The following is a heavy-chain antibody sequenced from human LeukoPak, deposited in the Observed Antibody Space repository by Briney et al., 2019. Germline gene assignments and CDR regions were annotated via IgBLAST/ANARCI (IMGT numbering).Heavy chain of an antibody. D-gene: IGHD6-19*01. V-gene: IGHV3-21*01. J-gene: IGHJ1*01. CDR2: ISSSSSYI. CDR1: GFAFNTYA. Sequence: PGTSLRLSCAASGFAFNTYAMNWVRQAPGKGLEWVSSISSSSSYIYYADSVKGRFTISRDNAKNSLYLQMNSLRAEDTAVYYCARDAPKVAATFQHWGQGTLVTVSS. CDR3: ARDAPKVAATFQH.